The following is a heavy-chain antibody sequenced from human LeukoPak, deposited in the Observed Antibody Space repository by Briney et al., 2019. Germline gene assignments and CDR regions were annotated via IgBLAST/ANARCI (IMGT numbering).Heavy chain of an antibody. D-gene: IGHD2-2*01. J-gene: IGHJ4*02. CDR3: ARGGYIVVVPAAL. CDR1: GFTFSSYA. CDR2: ISYDGSNK. V-gene: IGHV3-30-3*01. Sequence: SGGSLRLSCAASGFTFSSYAMHWVRQAPGKGLEWVAVISYDGSNKYYADPVKGRFTISRDNSKNTLYLQMNSLRAEDTAVYYCARGGYIVVVPAALWGQGTLVTVSS.